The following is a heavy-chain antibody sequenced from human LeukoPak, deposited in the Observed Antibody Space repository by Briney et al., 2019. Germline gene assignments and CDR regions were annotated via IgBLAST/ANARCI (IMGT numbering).Heavy chain of an antibody. J-gene: IGHJ4*02. Sequence: GGSLRLSCAVSGFTISNSWMSWFRHIPGKGLEGLANINQDGSEKYYVLSVKGRFTISRDNAKNSLYLQMNSLRAEDTAVYYCARDGYSSGPGADWGQGTLVTVSS. CDR2: INQDGSEK. D-gene: IGHD6-19*01. CDR3: ARDGYSSGPGAD. CDR1: GFTISNSW. V-gene: IGHV3-7*04.